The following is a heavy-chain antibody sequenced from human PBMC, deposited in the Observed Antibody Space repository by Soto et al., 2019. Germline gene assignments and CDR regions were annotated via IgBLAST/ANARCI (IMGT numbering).Heavy chain of an antibody. CDR2: ISVSGGVT. CDR1: GFSFSSYA. V-gene: IGHV3-23*01. Sequence: GGALRLLCVAPGFSFSSYAMGWGRHAPGKGLDWVSAISVSGGVTHYADSVKGRFTVSRDDSKNTLYLQMHSLRAEDTAIYYCARVSGSMTIFGVLIPTHWYFDLWGRGTPVTVSS. J-gene: IGHJ2*01. CDR3: ARVSGSMTIFGVLIPTHWYFDL. D-gene: IGHD3-3*01.